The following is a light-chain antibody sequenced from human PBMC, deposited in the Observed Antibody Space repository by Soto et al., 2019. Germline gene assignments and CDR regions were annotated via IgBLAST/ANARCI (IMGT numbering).Light chain of an antibody. J-gene: IGKJ2*01. CDR3: QQYVDSPST. Sequence: EVVLTQSPGTLSLSPGERATLSCRASQIFSGDYFAWYQQKPGQAPRLVIYGAATRATHIPHRLSGSGSRTDFTLTISRLEPEDSAAYLCQQYVDSPSTFGQGTKRDIK. CDR2: GAA. V-gene: IGKV3-20*01. CDR1: QIFSGDY.